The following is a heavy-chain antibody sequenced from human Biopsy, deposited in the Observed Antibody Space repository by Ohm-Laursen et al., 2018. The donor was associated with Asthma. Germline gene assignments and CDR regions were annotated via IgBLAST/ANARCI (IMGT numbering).Heavy chain of an antibody. D-gene: IGHD3-9*01. CDR3: ARTYYDFLTGQVKDVFGV. J-gene: IGHJ3*01. CDR1: GYNFISFA. Sequence: ASVKVSCNASGYNFISFAIHWARQAPGQRLEWMGWVNTGNGATKYSQKFQGRVTITRDTSASTAYMELRSPRSEDTATYYCARTYYDFLTGQVKDVFGVWGQGTMVTVSS. CDR2: VNTGNGAT. V-gene: IGHV1-3*04.